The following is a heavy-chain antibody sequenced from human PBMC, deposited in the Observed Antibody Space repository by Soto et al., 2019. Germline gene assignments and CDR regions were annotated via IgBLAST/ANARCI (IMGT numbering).Heavy chain of an antibody. D-gene: IGHD1-26*01. CDR3: ARCAVLVGATQPPGN. V-gene: IGHV3-30-3*01. CDR1: GFTFSSYA. CDR2: ISYDGSNK. J-gene: IGHJ4*02. Sequence: PGGFLRLSCAASGFTFSSYAMHWVRQAPGKGLEWVAVISYDGSNKYYADSVKGRFTIPRDNSKNTLYLQMNSLRAEDTAVYYWARCAVLVGATQPPGNWGQETLVTFSS.